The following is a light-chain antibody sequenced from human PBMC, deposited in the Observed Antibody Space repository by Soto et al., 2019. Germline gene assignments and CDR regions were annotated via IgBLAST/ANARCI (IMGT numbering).Light chain of an antibody. V-gene: IGLV1-40*01. CDR3: QSHDSSLSGWV. J-gene: IGLJ3*02. CDR2: GKS. CDR1: SSNIGAGYD. Sequence: QSVLTQPPSVSGAPGQRVTISCTGSSSNIGAGYDVHWYQQLPGTAPKVLIYGKSNRPSGVPDRFSGSKSGTSASLAITGLQAEDEADYYCQSHDSSLSGWVFGGGTKVTVL.